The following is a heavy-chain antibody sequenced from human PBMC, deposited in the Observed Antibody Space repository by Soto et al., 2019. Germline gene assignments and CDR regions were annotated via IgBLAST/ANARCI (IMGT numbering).Heavy chain of an antibody. CDR1: GFTFSSYA. CDR3: ARVRAGDSN. V-gene: IGHV3-21*01. Sequence: PGGSLRISCAASGFTFSSYAMNWVRQAPGKGLEWVSSISSSSSNIYYADSVKGRFAISRDNAKNSLYLQMNSLRAEDTAVYYCARVRAGDSNWGQGTLVTVSS. D-gene: IGHD6-13*01. J-gene: IGHJ4*02. CDR2: ISSSSSNI.